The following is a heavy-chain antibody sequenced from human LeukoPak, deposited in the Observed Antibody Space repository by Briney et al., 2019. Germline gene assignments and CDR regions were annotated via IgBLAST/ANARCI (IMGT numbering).Heavy chain of an antibody. J-gene: IGHJ3*02. V-gene: IGHV3-11*01. CDR2: ISSSGSTI. CDR1: GFTFSDYY. D-gene: IGHD2-2*01. Sequence: GGSLRLSCAASGFTFSDYYMSWIRQAPGKGLEWVSYISSSGSTIYYADSVKGRFTISRDNAKNSLYLQMNSLRAEDTAAYYCARDCSSTSCGRAFDIWGQGTMVTVSS. CDR3: ARDCSSTSCGRAFDI.